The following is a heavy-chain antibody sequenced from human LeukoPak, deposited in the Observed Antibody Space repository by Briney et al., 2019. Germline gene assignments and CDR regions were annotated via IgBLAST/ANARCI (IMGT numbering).Heavy chain of an antibody. CDR1: GFTFSSYR. Sequence: PGGSLRLSCAASGFTFSSYRMNCVRQAPGKGLEWVSSISSSSSYIYYADSVKGRFTISRDNAENSLYLQMNSLRAEDTAVYYCARVSSSYFDYWGQGTLVTVSS. J-gene: IGHJ4*02. V-gene: IGHV3-21*01. CDR2: ISSSSSYI. D-gene: IGHD5/OR15-5a*01. CDR3: ARVSSSYFDY.